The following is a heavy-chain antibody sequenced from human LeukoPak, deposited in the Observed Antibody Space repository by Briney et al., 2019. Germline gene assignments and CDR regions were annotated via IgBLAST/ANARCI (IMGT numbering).Heavy chain of an antibody. CDR1: GFTFSSYA. V-gene: IGHV3-30-3*01. Sequence: GGSLRLSCAASGFTFSSYAMHWVRQAPGEGLGWVAVISYDGSNKYYADSVKGRFTISRDNSKNTLYLQMNSLRAEDTAVYYCARDRHIVVVTASSVWWFDPWGQGTLVTVSS. D-gene: IGHD2-21*02. J-gene: IGHJ5*02. CDR2: ISYDGSNK. CDR3: ARDRHIVVVTASSVWWFDP.